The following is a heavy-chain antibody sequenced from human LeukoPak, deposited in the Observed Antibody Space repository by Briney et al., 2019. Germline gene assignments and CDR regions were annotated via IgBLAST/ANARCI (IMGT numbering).Heavy chain of an antibody. CDR1: GFTFSSYS. V-gene: IGHV3-21*05. Sequence: GGSLRLSCVASGFTFSSYSMNWVRQAPGKGLEWVSYISSSSSLIYYADSVKGRFIISRDNAKNSLYLQMNSLRAEDTAVYYCARDSSGWYNWFDPWGQGTLVTVSS. CDR2: ISSSSSLI. CDR3: ARDSSGWYNWFDP. J-gene: IGHJ5*02. D-gene: IGHD6-19*01.